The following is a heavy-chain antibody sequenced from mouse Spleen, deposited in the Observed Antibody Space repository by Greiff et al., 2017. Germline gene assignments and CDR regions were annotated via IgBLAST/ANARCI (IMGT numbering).Heavy chain of an antibody. J-gene: IGHJ3*01. Sequence: EVKLMESGGGLVKPGGSLKLSCAASGFAFSSYDLSWVRQTPEKRLEWVATISSGGSYTYYPDSVKGRFTISRDNARNTLYLQMSSLRSEDTALYYCARHDGNFFAYWGQGTLVTVSA. V-gene: IGHV5-9*02. CDR1: GFAFSSYD. CDR2: ISSGGSYT. CDR3: ARHDGNFFAY. D-gene: IGHD2-1*01.